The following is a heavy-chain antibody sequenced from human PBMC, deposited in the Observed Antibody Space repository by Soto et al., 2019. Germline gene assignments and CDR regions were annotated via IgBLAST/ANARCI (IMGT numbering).Heavy chain of an antibody. V-gene: IGHV3-21*01. J-gene: IGHJ6*02. CDR3: AREYTAWPLAYGLDV. Sequence: GGSLRLSCVGSGFTFSTYSINWVRQAPGKGLEWVSSIGSRSDIYYADSVKGRFTISRDNAENSVSLQMNSLRAEDTAVYYCAREYTAWPLAYGLDVWGQGTTVTVSS. D-gene: IGHD2-2*02. CDR1: GFTFSTYS. CDR2: IGSRSDI.